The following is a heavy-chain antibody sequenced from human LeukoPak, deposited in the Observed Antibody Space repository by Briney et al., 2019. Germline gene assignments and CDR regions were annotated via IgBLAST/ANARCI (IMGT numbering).Heavy chain of an antibody. V-gene: IGHV4-38-2*02. CDR2: IYHSGST. Sequence: SETLSLTCPVSGYSISSGYYWGLGRQPPRKGRGWVWGIYHSGSTYYNPSLKSRVTISVDTSKNQFSLKLSSVTAADTAVYYCARVILEWSQWFYYYYYMDVWGKGTTVTVSS. CDR1: GYSISSGYY. J-gene: IGHJ6*03. CDR3: ARVILEWSQWFYYYYYMDV. D-gene: IGHD3-3*01.